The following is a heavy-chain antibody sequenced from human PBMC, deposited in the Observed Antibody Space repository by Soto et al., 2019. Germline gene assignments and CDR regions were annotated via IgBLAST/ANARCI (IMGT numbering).Heavy chain of an antibody. Sequence: SETLSLTCTVSGGSISSGGYYWSWIRQHPGKGLEWIGYIYYSGSTYYNPSLKSRVTISVDTSKNQFSLKLSSVTAADTAVYYCARAGLGGSGSYYYSYYGMDVWGQGTTVTVSS. J-gene: IGHJ6*02. CDR1: GGSISSGGYY. V-gene: IGHV4-31*03. CDR2: IYYSGST. D-gene: IGHD3-10*01. CDR3: ARAGLGGSGSYYYSYYGMDV.